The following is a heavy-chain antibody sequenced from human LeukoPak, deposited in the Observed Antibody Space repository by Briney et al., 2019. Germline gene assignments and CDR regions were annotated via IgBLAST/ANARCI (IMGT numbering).Heavy chain of an antibody. J-gene: IGHJ3*02. CDR2: ISGSGGST. V-gene: IGHV3-23*01. Sequence: GGSLRLSCAASGFTFSSYAMSWVRQAPGKGLEWVSAISGSGGSTYYADSVKGRFTISRDNSKNTLCLQMNSLRAEDTAVYYCAKWFGELPAFDIWGQGTMVTVSS. D-gene: IGHD3-10*01. CDR1: GFTFSSYA. CDR3: AKWFGELPAFDI.